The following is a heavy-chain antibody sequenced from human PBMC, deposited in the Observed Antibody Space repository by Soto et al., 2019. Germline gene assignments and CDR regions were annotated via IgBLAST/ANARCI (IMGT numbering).Heavy chain of an antibody. D-gene: IGHD6-6*01. CDR1: GYTFTSYG. CDR3: ARAPGIAARTTSYYYYYYMDV. CDR2: ISAYNGNT. J-gene: IGHJ6*03. Sequence: ASVKVSCKASGYTFTSYGISWVRQAPGQGLEWMGWISAYNGNTNYAQKLQGRVTMTTDTSTSTAYMELRSLRSDDTAVYYCARAPGIAARTTSYYYYYYMDVWGKGTTVTV. V-gene: IGHV1-18*01.